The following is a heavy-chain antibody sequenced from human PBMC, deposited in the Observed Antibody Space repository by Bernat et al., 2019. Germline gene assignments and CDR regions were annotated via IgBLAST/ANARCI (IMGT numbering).Heavy chain of an antibody. V-gene: IGHV3-15*01. J-gene: IGHJ4*02. CDR2: IKSKTDGGTT. CDR1: GFTFSNAW. CDR3: AGYGSLYYFDY. D-gene: IGHD5-12*01. Sequence: EVQLVESGGGLVKPGGSLRLSCAASGFTFSNAWMSWVRQAPGKGLEWVGRIKSKTDGGTTDYAAPVKGRFTISRDDSKNTLYLQMNSLRAEDTAVYYCAGYGSLYYFDYWGQGTLVTVSS.